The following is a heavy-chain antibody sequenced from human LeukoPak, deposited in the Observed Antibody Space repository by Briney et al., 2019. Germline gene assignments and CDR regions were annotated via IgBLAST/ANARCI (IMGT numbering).Heavy chain of an antibody. CDR3: ASIPAELIVGASEDY. CDR2: ISSSGSTI. CDR1: GFTFSSYE. D-gene: IGHD1-26*01. J-gene: IGHJ4*02. V-gene: IGHV3-48*03. Sequence: PGGSLRLSCAASGFTFSSYEMNWVRQAPGKGLEWVSYISSSGSTIYYADSVKGRFTISRDNAKNSLYLQMNGLRAEDTAVYYCASIPAELIVGASEDYWGQGTLVTVSS.